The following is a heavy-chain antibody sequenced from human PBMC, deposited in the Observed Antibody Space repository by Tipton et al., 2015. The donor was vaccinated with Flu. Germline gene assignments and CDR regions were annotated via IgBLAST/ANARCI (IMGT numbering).Heavy chain of an antibody. CDR3: ARPNRNTLFRGVLDVAFDI. CDR1: GYSISNGYY. J-gene: IGHJ3*02. V-gene: IGHV4-38-2*02. Sequence: GLVKPSETMSLTCNVSGYSISNGYYWGWIRQPPGKGLEWIGSVFHSGGTYYNPSLKSRVTISVDTSKNQFSLKLTSVTAADTAVYYCARPNRNTLFRGVLDVAFDIWGQGVMVTVSS. CDR2: VFHSGGT. D-gene: IGHD3-10*01.